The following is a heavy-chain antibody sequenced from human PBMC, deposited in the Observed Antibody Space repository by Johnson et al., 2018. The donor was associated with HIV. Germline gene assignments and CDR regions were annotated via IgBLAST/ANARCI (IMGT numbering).Heavy chain of an antibody. D-gene: IGHD3-22*01. CDR1: GFTFSSYA. Sequence: QVQLVESGGGVVQPGRSLRLSCAASGFTFSSYATHWVRQAPGKGLEWVAVISYDGSNKYYADSVKGRFTISRDNSKNTLYLQMNSLRAEDTAVYYCARVHDSSGYFSLWVGAFDIWGQGTMVTVSS. CDR2: ISYDGSNK. V-gene: IGHV3-30-3*01. CDR3: ARVHDSSGYFSLWVGAFDI. J-gene: IGHJ3*02.